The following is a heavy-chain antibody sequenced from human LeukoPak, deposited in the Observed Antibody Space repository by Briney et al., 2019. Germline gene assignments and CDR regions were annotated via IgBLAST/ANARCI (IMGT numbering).Heavy chain of an antibody. CDR2: IYPGDSDT. D-gene: IGHD4-17*01. CDR1: GYSFTSYW. J-gene: IGHJ4*02. V-gene: IGHV5-51*01. Sequence: GESLKLSCTGSGYSFTSYWIGWVRQMPGQGLEGMGIIYPGDSDTTYSTSFQGKVTIPADKSINTAFLQWSSLKASDTAMYYCARRAPLSGESFDYWGQGTLVSVSS. CDR3: ARRAPLSGESFDY.